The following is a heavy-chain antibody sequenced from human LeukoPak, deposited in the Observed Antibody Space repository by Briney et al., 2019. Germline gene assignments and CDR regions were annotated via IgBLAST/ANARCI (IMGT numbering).Heavy chain of an antibody. CDR1: GFTVSSNY. Sequence: GGSLRLSCAASGFTVSSNYMSWVRQAPGKGLEWVSVIYSSGSTYYADSVKGRFTISRDNSKNTLYLQMNSLRAEDTAVYYCARDSSGWSFFDYWGQGTLVTVSS. J-gene: IGHJ4*02. CDR2: IYSSGST. V-gene: IGHV3-66*03. CDR3: ARDSSGWSFFDY. D-gene: IGHD6-19*01.